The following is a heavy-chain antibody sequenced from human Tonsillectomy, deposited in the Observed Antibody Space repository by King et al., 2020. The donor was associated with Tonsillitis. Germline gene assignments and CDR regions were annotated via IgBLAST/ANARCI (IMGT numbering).Heavy chain of an antibody. V-gene: IGHV3-7*03. Sequence: VQLVESGGGLVQPGGSLRLSCAASGFTFSNYWMNWVRQAPGKGLESVANIKPDGSETYYVDSVKGRFTISRDNADNSLYLQMNSLRDEDTAVYYCVRDEGYCSGYNCYAIFDTWGQGTLVTVSS. CDR1: GFTFSNYW. CDR2: IKPDGSET. D-gene: IGHD2-15*01. J-gene: IGHJ5*02. CDR3: VRDEGYCSGYNCYAIFDT.